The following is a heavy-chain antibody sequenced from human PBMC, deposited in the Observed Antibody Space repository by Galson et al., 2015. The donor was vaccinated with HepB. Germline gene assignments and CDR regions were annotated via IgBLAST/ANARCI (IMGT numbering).Heavy chain of an antibody. CDR3: AKSAGTLSYFYGMDV. J-gene: IGHJ6*02. Sequence: SETLSLTCAVSGDSISSDNWWSWVRQPPGMGLEWIGEIYFTGSTNLNPSLKSRVTLSVDKSRNEFSLRLTSVTAADTAIYYCAKSAGTLSYFYGMDVWSQGTTVTVSS. CDR1: GDSISSDNW. D-gene: IGHD3-10*01. CDR2: IYFTGST. V-gene: IGHV4-4*02.